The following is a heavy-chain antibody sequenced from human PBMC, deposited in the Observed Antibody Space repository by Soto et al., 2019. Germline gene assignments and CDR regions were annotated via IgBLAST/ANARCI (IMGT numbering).Heavy chain of an antibody. V-gene: IGHV2-5*02. CDR2: IYWDDDK. CDR1: GFSLSTSGVG. J-gene: IGHJ6*02. CDR3: AHGSYSSSWYGYYYYGMDV. Sequence: QITLKESGPTLVKPTQTLTLTCTFSGFSLSTSGVGVGWIRQPPGKALEWLALIYWDDDKRYSPSLKSRLTITKDTSKHQVVLTMTNMDHVYTATYYCAHGSYSSSWYGYYYYGMDVWGQGTTVTVSS. D-gene: IGHD6-13*01.